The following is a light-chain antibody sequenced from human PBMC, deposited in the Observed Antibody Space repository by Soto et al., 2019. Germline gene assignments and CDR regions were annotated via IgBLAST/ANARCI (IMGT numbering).Light chain of an antibody. Sequence: EIVMTQSPATLSVSPGERATLACRASHSVSGNLAWYQQKPGQAPRLLIYGASTRATGIPARFSGSGSGTEFTLTISRLQYEDFDVSYGQQDNNWPPITFGQGTKLEIK. CDR1: HSVSGN. V-gene: IGKV3-15*01. CDR3: QQDNNWPPIT. CDR2: GAS. J-gene: IGKJ2*01.